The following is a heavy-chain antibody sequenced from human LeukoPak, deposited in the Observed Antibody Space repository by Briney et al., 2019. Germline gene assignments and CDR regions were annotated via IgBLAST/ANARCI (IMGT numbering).Heavy chain of an antibody. CDR2: IYYSGST. V-gene: IGHV4-59*01. Sequence: GSLRLSCAASGFTFSNAWMSWVRQPPGKGLEWIGYIYYSGSTNYNPSLKSRVTISVDTSKNQFSLKLSSVTAADTAVYYCARSLIGGDYYYYYYMDVWGKGTTVTVSS. J-gene: IGHJ6*03. CDR3: ARSLIGGDYYYYYYMDV. CDR1: GFTFSNAW. D-gene: IGHD1-26*01.